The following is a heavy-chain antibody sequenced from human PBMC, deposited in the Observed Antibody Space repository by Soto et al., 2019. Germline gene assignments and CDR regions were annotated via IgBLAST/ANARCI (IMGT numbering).Heavy chain of an antibody. V-gene: IGHV4-59*12. J-gene: IGHJ4*02. CDR3: ARFGSDSSGYYGDY. CDR1: GGSISSYY. Sequence: SETLSLTCTVSGGSISSYYWSWIRQPPGKGLEWIGYIYYSGSTNYNPSLKSRVTISVDTSKNQFSLKLSSVTAADTVVYYCARFGSDSSGYYGDYWGQGTLVTVSS. D-gene: IGHD3-22*01. CDR2: IYYSGST.